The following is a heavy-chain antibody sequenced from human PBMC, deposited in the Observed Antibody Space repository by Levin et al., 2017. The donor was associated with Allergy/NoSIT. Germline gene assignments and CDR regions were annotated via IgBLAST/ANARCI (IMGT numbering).Heavy chain of an antibody. Sequence: SQTLSLTCTVSSGSISSYYWSWIRQPPGKGLEWIGYIYYSGSTNYNPSLKSRVTISVDTSKNQFSLKLSSVTAADTAVYYCAREEGCSSTSCYEDAFDIWGQGTMVTVSS. CDR1: SGSISSYY. CDR3: AREEGCSSTSCYEDAFDI. V-gene: IGHV4-59*01. J-gene: IGHJ3*02. D-gene: IGHD2-2*01. CDR2: IYYSGST.